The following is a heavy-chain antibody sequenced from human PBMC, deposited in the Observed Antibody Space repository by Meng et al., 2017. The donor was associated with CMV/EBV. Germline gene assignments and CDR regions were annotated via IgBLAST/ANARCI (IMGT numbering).Heavy chain of an antibody. J-gene: IGHJ4*02. CDR1: GFTFSSYG. V-gene: IGHV3-30*02. D-gene: IGHD3-10*01. CDR3: ARDGNYYGSGSYYNPPGY. CDR2: IRYDGSNK. Sequence: GESLKISCAASGFTFSSYGMHWVRQAPGKGLEWVAFIRYDGSNKYYADSVKGRFTISRDNSKNTLYLQMNSLRAEDTAVYYCARDGNYYGSGSYYNPPGYWGQGTLVTVSS.